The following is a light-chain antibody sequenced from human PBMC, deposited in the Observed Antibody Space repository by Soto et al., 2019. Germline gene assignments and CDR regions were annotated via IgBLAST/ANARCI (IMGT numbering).Light chain of an antibody. V-gene: IGKV1-16*01. J-gene: IGKJ3*01. CDR3: QQCDTFPFI. CDR2: ATS. CDR1: QGIRNY. Sequence: DIQMTQSPSSLSVSIGDRVTITCRASQGIRNYLAWFQQKPGKAPKSLIFATSILQSGLQSRFSGRGSGTDYTLSISSLRPEDFATHYCQQCDTFPFIFGPGNTVYI.